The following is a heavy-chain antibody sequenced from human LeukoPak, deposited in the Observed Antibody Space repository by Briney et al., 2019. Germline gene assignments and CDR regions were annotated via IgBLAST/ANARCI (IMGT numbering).Heavy chain of an antibody. CDR2: INPNSGGT. D-gene: IGHD3-10*01. J-gene: IGHJ5*02. CDR1: GYTFTGYY. CDR3: ARGLLWFGELLFPYNWFDP. V-gene: IGHV1-2*02. Sequence: GASVKVSCKASGYTFTGYYMHWGRQAPGQGLEWMGWINPNSGGTNYAQKFQGRVTMTRGTSISTAYIELSRLRSDDTAVYYYARGLLWFGELLFPYNWFDPWGQGTLVTVSS.